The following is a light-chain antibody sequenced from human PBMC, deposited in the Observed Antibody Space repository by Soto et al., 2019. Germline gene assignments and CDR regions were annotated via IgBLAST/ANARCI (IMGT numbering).Light chain of an antibody. Sequence: IVMTQSPATLSVSAGERATLSCRASQHIYSNVAWYQQRPGQAPRLLIYRASTRATGIPARFSGSGSGTEFTLTISSLQSEDFTVYYCQQYNKWPITFGQGTRLEIK. CDR2: RAS. J-gene: IGKJ5*01. CDR1: QHIYSN. CDR3: QQYNKWPIT. V-gene: IGKV3-15*01.